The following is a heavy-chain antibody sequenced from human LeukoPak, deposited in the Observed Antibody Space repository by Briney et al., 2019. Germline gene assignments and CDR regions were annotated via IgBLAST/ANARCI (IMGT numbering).Heavy chain of an antibody. CDR2: IKNDGSIT. V-gene: IGHV3-74*01. J-gene: IGHJ4*02. D-gene: IGHD6-13*01. CDR1: GFIFSGYW. CDR3: ARDLEAANTYYFDY. Sequence: GGSLRLSCAASGFIFSGYWMHWVRQAPGKGLVWLSRIKNDGSITSYADSVKGRFTISRDNSKNTVYLQVNSLRDEDTAVYYCARDLEAANTYYFDYWGQGTMVTVSS.